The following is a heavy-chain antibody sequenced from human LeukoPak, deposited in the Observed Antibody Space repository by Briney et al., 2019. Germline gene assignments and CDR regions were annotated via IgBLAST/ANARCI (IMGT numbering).Heavy chain of an antibody. J-gene: IGHJ4*02. CDR1: GGSFSGYY. CDR3: ARPTWGFGEFYDY. V-gene: IGHV4-34*01. Sequence: SETLSLTCAVYGGSFSGYYWSWIRQPPGKGLEWIGEINHSGSTNYNPSLKSRVTISVDTSKNQFSLKLSSVTAADTAVYYCARPTWGFGEFYDYWGQGTLVTVSS. D-gene: IGHD3-10*01. CDR2: INHSGST.